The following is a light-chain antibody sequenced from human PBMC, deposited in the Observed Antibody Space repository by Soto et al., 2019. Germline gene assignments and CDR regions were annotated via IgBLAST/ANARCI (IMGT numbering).Light chain of an antibody. Sequence: EIVMTQSPATLSVSPGERATLSCRASQSVSSDLAWYQHKPGQAPRLLIYGASTRATGIPARFSGSGSGTDFTLTISSLEPEDFAVYYCQQRSNWPPWTFGQGTRLEIK. CDR2: GAS. V-gene: IGKV3-11*01. CDR3: QQRSNWPPWT. J-gene: IGKJ5*01. CDR1: QSVSSD.